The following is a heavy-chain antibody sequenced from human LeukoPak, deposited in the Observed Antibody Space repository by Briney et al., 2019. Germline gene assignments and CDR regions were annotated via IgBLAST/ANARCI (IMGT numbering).Heavy chain of an antibody. V-gene: IGHV4-30-4*01. D-gene: IGHD3-22*01. Sequence: PSETLSLTCTVSGGSISSGDYYWSWIRQPPGKGLEWIGYIYYSGSTYYNPSLKSRVTISVDTSKNQFSLKLSSVTAADTAVYYCASVNYYDSSGYYGPPHLWGRGTLVTVSS. CDR2: IYYSGST. J-gene: IGHJ2*01. CDR3: ASVNYYDSSGYYGPPHL. CDR1: GGSISSGDYY.